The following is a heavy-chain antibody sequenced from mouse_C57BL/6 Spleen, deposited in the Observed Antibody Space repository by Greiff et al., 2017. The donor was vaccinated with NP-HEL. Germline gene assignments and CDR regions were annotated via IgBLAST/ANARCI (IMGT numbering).Heavy chain of an antibody. J-gene: IGHJ2*01. CDR3: ERGGWLGFDY. CDR1: GYTFTSYW. V-gene: IGHV1-64*01. CDR2: IHPNSGST. D-gene: IGHD2-3*01. Sequence: QVQLQQPGAELVKPGASVKLSCTASGYTFTSYWMHWVKQRPGQGLEWIGMIHPNSGSTNYNEKFKSKATLTVDKSSSTAYMQLSSLTSEDSAVYYCERGGWLGFDYWGQGTTLTVSS.